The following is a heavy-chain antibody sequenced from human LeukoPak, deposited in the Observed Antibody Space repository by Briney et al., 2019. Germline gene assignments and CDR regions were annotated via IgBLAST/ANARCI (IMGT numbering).Heavy chain of an antibody. D-gene: IGHD5-24*01. V-gene: IGHV4-4*09. Sequence: SETLSLTCTVSGGSISSYYWSWIRQPPGKGLEWIGYIYTSGSTNYNPSLKSRVTISVDTSKNQFSLKLSSVTAADTAVYYCARIKQGGRWLQFDYWGQGTLVTVSS. CDR3: ARIKQGGRWLQFDY. J-gene: IGHJ4*02. CDR2: IYTSGST. CDR1: GGSISSYY.